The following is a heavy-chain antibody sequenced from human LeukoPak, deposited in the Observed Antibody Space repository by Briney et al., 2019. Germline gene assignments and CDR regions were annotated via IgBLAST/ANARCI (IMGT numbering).Heavy chain of an antibody. Sequence: GGSLRLSRAASGFTFRDYYMSWIRQAPGKGLEWVSYISNSGRTIYYAGSVKGRFTISRDNAKNSLYLQMNSLRAEDTAVYYCARILSSYYYFDYWGQGTLVTVSS. CDR2: ISNSGRTI. CDR1: GFTFRDYY. V-gene: IGHV3-11*01. D-gene: IGHD2-15*01. J-gene: IGHJ4*02. CDR3: ARILSSYYYFDY.